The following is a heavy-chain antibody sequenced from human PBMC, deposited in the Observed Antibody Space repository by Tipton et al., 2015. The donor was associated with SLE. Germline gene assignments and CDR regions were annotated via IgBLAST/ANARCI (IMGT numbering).Heavy chain of an antibody. Sequence: TLSLTCTVSGGSISSYYWSWIRQPPGKGLEWIGYIYYSGSTYYNPSLKSRVTISVDTSKNQFSLKLTSVTAADTAVYYCARVTIFGVVASFDYWGQGTLVTVSS. V-gene: IGHV4-59*08. CDR2: IYYSGST. CDR1: GGSISSYY. D-gene: IGHD3-3*01. J-gene: IGHJ4*02. CDR3: ARVTIFGVVASFDY.